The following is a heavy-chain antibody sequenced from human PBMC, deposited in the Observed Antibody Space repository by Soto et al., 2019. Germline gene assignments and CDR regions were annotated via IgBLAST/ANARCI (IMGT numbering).Heavy chain of an antibody. D-gene: IGHD4-17*01. J-gene: IGHJ4*02. CDR3: ARDTVTLPFDY. CDR1: GFSLSTSGVG. Sequence: QITLKESCPSLVKPTQTLTLTCTFSGFSLSTSGVGVGWIRQPPGKALEWLALIYWDDDKRYSPSLKSRLTITKDTTKNQLVLTMTNMDPVDTATYYCARDTVTLPFDYWGQGTLVTVSS. CDR2: IYWDDDK. V-gene: IGHV2-5*02.